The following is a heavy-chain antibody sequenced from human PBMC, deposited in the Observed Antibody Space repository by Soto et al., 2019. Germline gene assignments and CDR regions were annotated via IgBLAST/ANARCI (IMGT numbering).Heavy chain of an antibody. J-gene: IGHJ4*02. V-gene: IGHV4-39*01. CDR2: IYYSGST. CDR3: ARQGSRSSRYYFDY. D-gene: IGHD6-6*01. Sequence: SETLSLTCSVSGDSISSSSYYWGWIRQPPGKGLEWIGSIYYSGSTYYNPSLKSRVTISVDTSKNQFSLKLSSVTAADTAVYYCARQGSRSSRYYFDYWGQGTLVTVSS. CDR1: GDSISSSSYY.